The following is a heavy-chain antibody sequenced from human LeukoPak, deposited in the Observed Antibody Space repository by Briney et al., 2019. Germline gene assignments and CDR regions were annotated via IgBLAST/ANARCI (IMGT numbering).Heavy chain of an antibody. CDR3: TTDIVVVPAGMRGY. CDR2: IKSKTDGGTT. V-gene: IGHV3-15*01. Sequence: GGSLRLSCAASGFTFSNAWMSWVRQAPGKGLEWIGRIKSKTDGGTTDYAAHVKGRFTISRDDSKTTLYLQMNSLKTEHTAVYYCTTDIVVVPAGMRGYWGQGTLVTVSS. D-gene: IGHD2-2*01. CDR1: GFTFSNAW. J-gene: IGHJ4*02.